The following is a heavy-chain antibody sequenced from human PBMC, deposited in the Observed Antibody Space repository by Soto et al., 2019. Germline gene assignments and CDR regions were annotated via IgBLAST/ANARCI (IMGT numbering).Heavy chain of an antibody. V-gene: IGHV1-18*01. Sequence: QVQLVQSGAEVKKPGSSVKVSCKASGYTFISYGISWVRQAPGQGLEWMGWISAYNDYTNYAQKRQGRVTMTTDTSTRIAYLELRSLRSDETAVYYCAREGYYSGSGSYSPPRYYGMDVWGQGTTVTVSS. D-gene: IGHD3-10*01. CDR3: AREGYYSGSGSYSPPRYYGMDV. J-gene: IGHJ6*02. CDR2: ISAYNDYT. CDR1: GYTFISYG.